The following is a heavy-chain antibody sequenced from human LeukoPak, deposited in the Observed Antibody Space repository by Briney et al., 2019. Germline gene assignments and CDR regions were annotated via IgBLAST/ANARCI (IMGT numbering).Heavy chain of an antibody. Sequence: SETLSLTCAVYGGSFSGYYWSWIRQPPGKGLEWIGEINHSGSTIYSPSLKSRVTISVDTSKNQFSLRLNSVTAADTAVYYCARSSRRNSVDYWGQGTLVTVSS. CDR2: INHSGST. CDR3: ARSSRRNSVDY. J-gene: IGHJ4*02. CDR1: GGSFSGYY. V-gene: IGHV4-34*01. D-gene: IGHD2/OR15-2a*01.